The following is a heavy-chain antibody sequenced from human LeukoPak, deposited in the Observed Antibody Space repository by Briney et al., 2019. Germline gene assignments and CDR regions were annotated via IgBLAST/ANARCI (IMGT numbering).Heavy chain of an antibody. CDR3: ARDSDDFWSGYYPDY. CDR2: ISSSSSYI. J-gene: IGHJ4*02. CDR1: GFTFSSYS. D-gene: IGHD3-3*01. Sequence: GGSLRLSCAASGFTFSSYSMNWVRQAPGKGPEWVSSISSSSSYIYYADSVKGRFTISRDNAKNSLYLQMNSLRAEDTAVYYCARDSDDFWSGYYPDYWGQGTLVTVSS. V-gene: IGHV3-21*01.